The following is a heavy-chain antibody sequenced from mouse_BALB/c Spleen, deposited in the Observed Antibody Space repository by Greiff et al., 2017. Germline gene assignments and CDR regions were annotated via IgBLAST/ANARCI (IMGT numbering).Heavy chain of an antibody. Sequence: EVKLQESGPGLVKPSQSLSLTCSVTGYSITSGYYWNWIRQFPGNKLEWMGYISYDGSNNYNPSLKNRISITRDTSKNQFFLKLNSVTTEDTATYYCARDRGRDYWGQGTLVTVSA. V-gene: IGHV3-6*02. D-gene: IGHD3-1*01. CDR3: ARDRGRDY. CDR2: ISYDGSN. J-gene: IGHJ3*01. CDR1: GYSITSGYY.